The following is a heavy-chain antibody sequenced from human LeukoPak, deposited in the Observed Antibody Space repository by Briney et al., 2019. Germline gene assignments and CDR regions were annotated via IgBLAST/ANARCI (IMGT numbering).Heavy chain of an antibody. CDR2: INHSGST. V-gene: IGHV4-34*01. J-gene: IGHJ5*02. Sequence: KPSETLSLTCAVYGGSFSGYYWSWIRQPPGKGLEWIGEINHSGSTNYNPSLKSRVTISVDTSKNQFSLKLSSVTAADTAVYYCARGRVAARRYNWFDPWGQGTLVTVSS. CDR1: GGSFSGYY. D-gene: IGHD6-6*01. CDR3: ARGRVAARRYNWFDP.